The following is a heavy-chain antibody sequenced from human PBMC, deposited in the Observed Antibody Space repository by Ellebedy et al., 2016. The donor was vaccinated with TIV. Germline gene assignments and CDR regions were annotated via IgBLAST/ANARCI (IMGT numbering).Heavy chain of an antibody. CDR3: AKDLFGDY. Sequence: PGGSLRLSCAASGFTFSSYAMNWVRQAPGKGLEWVSTISGSGGGTYYADSVKGRFTISSDNSKNTLFLQMNSLRAEDTAVYYCAKDLFGDYWGQGTLVTVSS. CDR2: ISGSGGGT. V-gene: IGHV3-23*01. D-gene: IGHD3-16*01. J-gene: IGHJ4*02. CDR1: GFTFSSYA.